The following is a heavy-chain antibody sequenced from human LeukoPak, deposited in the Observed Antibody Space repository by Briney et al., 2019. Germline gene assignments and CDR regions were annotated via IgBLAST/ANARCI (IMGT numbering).Heavy chain of an antibody. Sequence: SGGSLRLSCAASGFAFSNYGMHWVRLAPGKGLEWVALIWFDGSNKYYADSVKGRFTISRDNSNNTLYLQMNSLRVEDTALYYCARQTTVATDCWGQGTLVTVSS. V-gene: IGHV3-33*01. J-gene: IGHJ4*02. CDR1: GFAFSNYG. CDR3: ARQTTVATDC. CDR2: IWFDGSNK. D-gene: IGHD4-23*01.